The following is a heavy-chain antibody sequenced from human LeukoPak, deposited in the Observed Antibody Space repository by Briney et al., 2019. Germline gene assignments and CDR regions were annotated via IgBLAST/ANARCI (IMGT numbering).Heavy chain of an antibody. D-gene: IGHD1-26*01. Sequence: GGSLRLSCAASGFTFSSYSMNWVRQAPGKGLEWVSYISSSSSTIYYADSVKGRFTISRDNGKNSLYLQMNSLRAEDTAVYYCARGLYDSGSYYHAAHLDYWGQGTLVTVSS. CDR2: ISSSSSTI. CDR1: GFTFSSYS. J-gene: IGHJ4*02. CDR3: ARGLYDSGSYYHAAHLDY. V-gene: IGHV3-48*01.